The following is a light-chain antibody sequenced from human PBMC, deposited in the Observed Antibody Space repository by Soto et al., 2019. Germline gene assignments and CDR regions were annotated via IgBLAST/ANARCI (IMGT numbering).Light chain of an antibody. V-gene: IGLV2-14*01. Sequence: QSALTQPASVSGSPGQSITISCTGTSSDVCGYNYVSWYQQHPGKAPKLMIYDVSNRPSGVSNRFSGSKSGNTASLTISGLQAGDEADYYCSSYTGSSTYVVFGGGTKVTVL. J-gene: IGLJ2*01. CDR3: SSYTGSSTYVV. CDR1: SSDVCGYNY. CDR2: DVS.